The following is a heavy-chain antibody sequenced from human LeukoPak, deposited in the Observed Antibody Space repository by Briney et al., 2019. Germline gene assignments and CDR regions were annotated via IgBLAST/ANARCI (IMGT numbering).Heavy chain of an antibody. J-gene: IGHJ4*02. D-gene: IGHD3-10*01. Sequence: PSETLSLTCGVSGYSISSGYHWGWIRQPTGKGLEWIGSMSHSGSTYYNPSLKSRVTISVDTSKNQFSLKLSSVTAADTAVYYCARGSYYGSGSYYNRAYYFDYWGQGTLVTVSS. CDR3: ARGSYYGSGSYYNRAYYFDY. CDR1: GYSISSGYH. CDR2: MSHSGST. V-gene: IGHV4-38-2*01.